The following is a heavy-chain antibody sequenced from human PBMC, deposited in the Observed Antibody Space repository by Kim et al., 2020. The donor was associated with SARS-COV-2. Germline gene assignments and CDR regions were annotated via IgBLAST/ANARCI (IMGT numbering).Heavy chain of an antibody. Sequence: GGSLRLSCAASGFTFSSYEMNWVRQAPGKGLEWVSYISSSGSTIYYADSVKGRFTISRDNAKNSLYLQMNSLRAEDTAVYYCARYCSGGSCHEDHDAFDIWGQGTMVTVSS. D-gene: IGHD2-15*01. CDR2: ISSSGSTI. V-gene: IGHV3-48*03. CDR1: GFTFSSYE. J-gene: IGHJ3*02. CDR3: ARYCSGGSCHEDHDAFDI.